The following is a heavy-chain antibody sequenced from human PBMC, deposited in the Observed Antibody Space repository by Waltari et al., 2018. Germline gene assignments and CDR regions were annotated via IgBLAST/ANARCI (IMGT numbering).Heavy chain of an antibody. V-gene: IGHV3-23*04. CDR3: ARARDYDSSPRDTEFDY. J-gene: IGHJ4*02. CDR2: ISDGGAGI. Sequence: EVQLVESGGGLVQPGGSLRLSCAASGFTFSSYIMNWVRQAPGKGLEWVSSISDGGAGIYYADSVKGRFTISRDDSKNSLYLQMNSLRAEDTAVYYCARARDYDSSPRDTEFDYWGQGTLVTVSS. CDR1: GFTFSSYI. D-gene: IGHD3-22*01.